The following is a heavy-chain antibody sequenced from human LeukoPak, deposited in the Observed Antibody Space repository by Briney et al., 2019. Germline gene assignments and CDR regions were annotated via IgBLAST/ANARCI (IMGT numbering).Heavy chain of an antibody. V-gene: IGHV1-69*05. CDR1: GGTFSSYA. J-gene: IGHJ6*03. CDR3: ASQQQLVYYYYYMDV. CDR2: TIPIFGTA. D-gene: IGHD6-13*01. Sequence: SVKVSCKASGGTFSSYAISWVRQAPGQGLEWMGRTIPIFGTANYAQKFQGRVTITTDESTSTAYMELSSLRSEDTAVYYCASQQQLVYYYYYMDVWGKGTTVTVSS.